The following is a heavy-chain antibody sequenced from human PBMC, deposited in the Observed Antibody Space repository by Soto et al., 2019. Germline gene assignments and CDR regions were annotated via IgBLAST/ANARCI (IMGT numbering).Heavy chain of an antibody. CDR3: ARDVDADFRTDFNYYGMDV. D-gene: IGHD4-17*01. CDR2: ISGNGEII. J-gene: IGHJ6*02. Sequence: PGGSLRLSCAASGFTFSDYYIHWIRRAPGKGLEWISYISGNGEIIQYAASARGRFTISRDNAENSVYLEMDSLRAEDTALYYCARDVDADFRTDFNYYGMDVWGQGTTVTVSS. V-gene: IGHV3-11*01. CDR1: GFTFSDYY.